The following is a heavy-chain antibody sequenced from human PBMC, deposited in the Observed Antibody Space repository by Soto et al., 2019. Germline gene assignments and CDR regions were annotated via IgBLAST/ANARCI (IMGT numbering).Heavy chain of an antibody. D-gene: IGHD2-15*01. CDR2: IYYSGST. V-gene: IGHV4-39*01. J-gene: IGHJ5*02. CDR3: ARVDGDIVVVVAATDNWFDP. CDR1: GGSISSSSYY. Sequence: NPSETLSLTCTVSGGSISSSSYYWGWIRQPPGKGLEWIGSIYYSGSTYYNPSLKSRVTISVDTSKNQFSLKLSSVTAADTAVYYCARVDGDIVVVVAATDNWFDPWGQGTLVTVSS.